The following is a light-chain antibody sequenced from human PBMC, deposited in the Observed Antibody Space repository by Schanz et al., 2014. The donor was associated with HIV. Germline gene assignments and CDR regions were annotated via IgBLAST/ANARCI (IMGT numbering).Light chain of an antibody. J-gene: IGKJ4*01. CDR3: QQYGSLLT. CDR1: QRLSSSY. Sequence: EIVLTQSPGSLSLSPGGRATLSCGASQRLSSSYLAWYQQKRDQPPRLVIYATSTRAAGIPDRFSGTGSGTDFTLTISRLEPEDFAVYYCQQYGSLLTFGGGTKVEIK. V-gene: IGKV3-20*01. CDR2: ATS.